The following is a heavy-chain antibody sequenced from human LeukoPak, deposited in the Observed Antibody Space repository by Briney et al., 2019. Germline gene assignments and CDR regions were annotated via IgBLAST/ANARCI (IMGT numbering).Heavy chain of an antibody. CDR2: TYYRFKWYN. V-gene: IGHV6-1*01. CDR1: GDSVSSNSAA. D-gene: IGHD6-25*01. Sequence: QTLSLTCAIFGDSVSSNSAAWSWSRQSPSRGLEWLGRTYYRFKWYNDYAIYVKSRITINPATSKNHFSLQLNSVTPEDTAVYYCARVRSGWSEFDYWGQGTLVTVSS. CDR3: ARVRSGWSEFDY. J-gene: IGHJ4*02.